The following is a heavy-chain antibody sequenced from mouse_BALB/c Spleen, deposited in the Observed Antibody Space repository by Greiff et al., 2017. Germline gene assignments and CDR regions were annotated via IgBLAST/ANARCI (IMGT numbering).Heavy chain of an antibody. D-gene: IGHD3-2*02. CDR2: ISNLAYSI. Sequence: EVMLVESGGGLVQPGGSRKLSCAASGFTFSDYGMAWVRQAPGKGPEWVAFISNLAYSIYYADTVTGRFTISRENAKNTLYLEMSSLRSEDTAMYYCARDQETRAMDYWGQGTSVTVSS. CDR3: ARDQETRAMDY. V-gene: IGHV5-15*02. J-gene: IGHJ4*01. CDR1: GFTFSDYG.